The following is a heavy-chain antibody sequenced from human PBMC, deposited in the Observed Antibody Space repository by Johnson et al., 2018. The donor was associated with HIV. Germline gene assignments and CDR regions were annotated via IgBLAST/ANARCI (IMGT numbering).Heavy chain of an antibody. Sequence: MQLVESGGGLVKPGGSLRLSCAASGFTFSDAWMGWVRQAPGQGLEWVGRIKSKSNGRTTAYSAHGQCRFTISRDDSKNTLYLQMGSMRAEDTALYYCARVSDDYGGNPAAWGAFDIWGQGTMVTVSS. CDR3: ARVSDDYGGNPAAWGAFDI. CDR2: IKSKSNGRTT. CDR1: GFTFSDAW. D-gene: IGHD4-23*01. V-gene: IGHV3-15*01. J-gene: IGHJ3*02.